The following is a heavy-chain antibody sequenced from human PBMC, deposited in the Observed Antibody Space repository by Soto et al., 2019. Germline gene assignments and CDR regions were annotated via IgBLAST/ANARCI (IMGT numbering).Heavy chain of an antibody. Sequence: QVQLVQSGAEVKKPGSSVKVSCKASGGTFSSYTISWVRQAPGQGLEWMGRIIPILGIANYAQKFQGRVXIXAVXSTSTAYMELSSLRSEDTAVYYCARDGGGSSGMDVWGQGTTVTVSS. CDR1: GGTFSSYT. J-gene: IGHJ6*02. CDR3: ARDGGGSSGMDV. V-gene: IGHV1-69*08. CDR2: IIPILGIA. D-gene: IGHD1-26*01.